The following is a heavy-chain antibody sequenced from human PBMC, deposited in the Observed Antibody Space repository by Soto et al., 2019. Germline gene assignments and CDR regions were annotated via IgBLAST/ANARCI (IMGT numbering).Heavy chain of an antibody. CDR3: TRGTRPDGMDV. Sequence: SVKVSCKASGGTFSSYAISWVRQAPGQGLEWMGGIIPIFGTANYAQKFQGRVTITADESTSTAYLQMNSLKTEDTGVYYCTRGTRPDGMDVWGQGTTVTVSS. J-gene: IGHJ6*02. D-gene: IGHD2-15*01. CDR2: IIPIFGTA. V-gene: IGHV1-69*13. CDR1: GGTFSSYA.